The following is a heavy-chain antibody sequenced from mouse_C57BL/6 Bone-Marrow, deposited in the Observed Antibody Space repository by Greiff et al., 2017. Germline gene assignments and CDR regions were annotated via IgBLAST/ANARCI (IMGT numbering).Heavy chain of an antibody. V-gene: IGHV5-6*01. J-gene: IGHJ1*03. Sequence: EVQVVESGGDLVKPGGSLKLSCAASGFTFSSYGMSWVRQTPDKRLEWVATISSGGSYTYYPDSVKGRFTISRDNAKNTLYLQMSSLKSEDTAMYYCARRYGSSYWYFDVWGTGTTVTGSS. CDR1: GFTFSSYG. CDR3: ARRYGSSYWYFDV. CDR2: ISSGGSYT. D-gene: IGHD1-1*01.